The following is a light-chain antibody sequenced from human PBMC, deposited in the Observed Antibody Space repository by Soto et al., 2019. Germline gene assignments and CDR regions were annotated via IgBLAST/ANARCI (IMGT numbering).Light chain of an antibody. CDR1: QSITRH. CDR3: QQRYSDPTPLT. CDR2: AAS. J-gene: IGKJ2*01. V-gene: IGKV1-39*01. Sequence: DIQMTQSPSSLSASVGDRVTMTCRASQSITRHVDWYQQKPGKAPKLLIFAASILQSGVPSRFSGSGSGTAFTLPITSLLPEDFATSYCQQRYSDPTPLTFGQGTKLEI.